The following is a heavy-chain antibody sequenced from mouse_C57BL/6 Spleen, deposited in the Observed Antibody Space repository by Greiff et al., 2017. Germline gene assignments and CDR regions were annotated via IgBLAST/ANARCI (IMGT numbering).Heavy chain of an antibody. V-gene: IGHV1-64*01. Sequence: QVQLQQPGAALVKPGASVKLSCKASGYTFTSYWMHWVQQRPGQGLEWIGMIHPNSGSTNYNEKFKSKATLTVDKSSSTAYMQLSSLTSEDSAVYYCARRTTVVDAWFAYWGQGTLVTVSA. J-gene: IGHJ3*01. D-gene: IGHD1-1*01. CDR3: ARRTTVVDAWFAY. CDR2: IHPNSGST. CDR1: GYTFTSYW.